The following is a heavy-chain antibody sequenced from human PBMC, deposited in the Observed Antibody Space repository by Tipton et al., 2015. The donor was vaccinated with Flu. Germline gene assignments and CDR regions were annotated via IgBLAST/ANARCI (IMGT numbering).Heavy chain of an antibody. D-gene: IGHD6-19*01. J-gene: IGHJ4*02. Sequence: GSLRLSCAASGFTFSRYAMSWVRQAPGKGLEWVSAISGGGAITYFADSVKGRFTISRDNSKNTVVLQMNSLRAEDTAVYYCAKVIPELVAGLDYWGQGTLVTVSS. CDR2: ISGGGAIT. CDR1: GFTFSRYA. V-gene: IGHV3-23*01. CDR3: AKVIPELVAGLDY.